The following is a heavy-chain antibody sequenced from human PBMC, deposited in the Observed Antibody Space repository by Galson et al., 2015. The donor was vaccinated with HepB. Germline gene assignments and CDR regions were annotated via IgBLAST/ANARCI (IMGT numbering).Heavy chain of an antibody. CDR1: GFIFGDYA. D-gene: IGHD6-13*01. CDR3: GKDPYSSSSYYIDH. J-gene: IGHJ4*02. CDR2: INWSGKTT. V-gene: IGHV3-9*01. Sequence: SLRLSCAGSGFIFGDYAMHWVRQAPGKGLEWVSGINWSGKTTGYADSVKGRFTISRDNAKKSLYLQMKSLRPEDTALYYCGKDPYSSSSYYIDHWGQGTLVTVSS.